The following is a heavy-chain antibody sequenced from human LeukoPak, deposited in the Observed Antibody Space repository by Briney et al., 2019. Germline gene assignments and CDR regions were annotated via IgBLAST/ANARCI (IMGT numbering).Heavy chain of an antibody. V-gene: IGHV4-61*01. CDR2: IYNNGGT. J-gene: IGHJ1*01. CDR1: GGSVNSGSYY. CDR3: ARRSKGIIVITDFQH. D-gene: IGHD3-22*01. Sequence: PSETLSLTCTVSGGSVNSGSYYWSWIRQPPGKGLEWIGYIYNNGGTNYNPSLKSRVTISVDSSKNQFSLNLSSVTAADTAVYYCARRSKGIIVITDFQHWGQGTLVTVSS.